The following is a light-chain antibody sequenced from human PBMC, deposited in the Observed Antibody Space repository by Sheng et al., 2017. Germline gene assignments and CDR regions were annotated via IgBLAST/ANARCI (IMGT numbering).Light chain of an antibody. J-gene: IGKJ3*01. Sequence: EIVLTQSPATLSLSPGERATLSCRASQSVSSYLAWYQQKPGQAPRLLIYDASNRATGIPARFSGSGSGTDFTLTISSLEPEDFATYYCQQSYNSPRTFGPGTK. V-gene: IGKV3-11*01. CDR3: QQSYNSPRT. CDR2: DAS. CDR1: QSVSSY.